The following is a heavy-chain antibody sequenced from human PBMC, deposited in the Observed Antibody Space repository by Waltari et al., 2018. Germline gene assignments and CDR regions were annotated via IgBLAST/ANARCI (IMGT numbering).Heavy chain of an antibody. CDR3: ARDEQQLALDY. CDR2: IWYDGSNK. CDR1: GFTFSSYG. Sequence: QVQLVESGGGVVQPGRSLRLSCAASGFTFSSYGMQWVRQAAGKGLGRLAFIWYDGSNKYYAHSVKGRFTISRDNSKNTLYLQMNSLRAEDTAVYYCARDEQQLALDYWGQGTLVTVSS. V-gene: IGHV3-33*01. D-gene: IGHD6-13*01. J-gene: IGHJ4*02.